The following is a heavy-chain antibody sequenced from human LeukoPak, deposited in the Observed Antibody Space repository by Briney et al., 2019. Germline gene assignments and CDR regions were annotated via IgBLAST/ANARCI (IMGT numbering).Heavy chain of an antibody. CDR3: ASGSTLDY. Sequence: GGSLRLSCEVSGFSFGNYRMNWVRQAPGKGLEWVSSISSTSSYIDYAESVKGRFTISRDNAKNSVYLETNTLRAEDTALYYCASGSTLDYWGQGTLVTVSS. CDR1: GFSFGNYR. CDR2: ISSTSSYI. J-gene: IGHJ4*02. V-gene: IGHV3-21*03. D-gene: IGHD3-10*01.